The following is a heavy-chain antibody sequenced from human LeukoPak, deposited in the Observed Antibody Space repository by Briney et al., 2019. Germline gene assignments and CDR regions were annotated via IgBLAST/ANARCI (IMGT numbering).Heavy chain of an antibody. Sequence: PGGSLRLSCAASGFTFTRFGMHWVRQAPGKGLEWVSVIYSGGSTYYADSVKGRFTISRDNSKNTLYLQMNSLRAEDTAVYYCARGVVPNYYYYMDVWGKGTTATVSS. CDR1: GFTFTRFG. V-gene: IGHV3-53*01. J-gene: IGHJ6*03. D-gene: IGHD2-2*01. CDR2: IYSGGST. CDR3: ARGVVPNYYYYMDV.